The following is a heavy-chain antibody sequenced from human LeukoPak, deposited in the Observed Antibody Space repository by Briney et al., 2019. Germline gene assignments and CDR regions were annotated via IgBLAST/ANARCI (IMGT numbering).Heavy chain of an antibody. V-gene: IGHV4-39*01. CDR2: IYYSGST. D-gene: IGHD1-26*01. CDR1: GGSISSSSYY. J-gene: IGHJ4*02. CDR3: ARLHIVGATGVDY. Sequence: SETLSLTCTVSGGSISSSSYYWGWIRQPPGKGLEWIGSIYYSGSTCYNPSLKSRVTISVDTSKNQFSLKLSSVTAADTAVYYCARLHIVGATGVDYWGQGTLVTVSS.